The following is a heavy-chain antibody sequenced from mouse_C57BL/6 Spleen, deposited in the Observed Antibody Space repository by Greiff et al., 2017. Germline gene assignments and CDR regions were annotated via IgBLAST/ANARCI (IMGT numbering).Heavy chain of an antibody. CDR3: ARRYSIYRGYFDY. V-gene: IGHV5-9*01. CDR1: GFTFSSYT. CDR2: ISGGGGNT. D-gene: IGHD2-5*01. Sequence: EVMLVESGGGLVKPGGSLKLSCAASGFTFSSYTMSWVRQTPEKRLEWVASISGGGGNTYYPDSVKGRFTISRDNAKNTLYLQMSSLRSEDTALYYCARRYSIYRGYFDYWGQGTTLTVSS. J-gene: IGHJ2*01.